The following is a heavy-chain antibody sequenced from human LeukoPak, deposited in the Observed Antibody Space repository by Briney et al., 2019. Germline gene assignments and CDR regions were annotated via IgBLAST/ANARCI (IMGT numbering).Heavy chain of an antibody. J-gene: IGHJ4*02. Sequence: SETLSLTCTVSGGSISSGGYYWSWIRQPPGKGLEWIGYIYHSGSTYYNPSLKSRVTISVDKSKNQFSLKLSSVTAADTAVYYCVSHDYSDYRDGFDYWGQGTLVTVSS. CDR2: IYHSGST. D-gene: IGHD4-11*01. CDR1: GGSISSGGYY. CDR3: VSHDYSDYRDGFDY. V-gene: IGHV4-30-2*01.